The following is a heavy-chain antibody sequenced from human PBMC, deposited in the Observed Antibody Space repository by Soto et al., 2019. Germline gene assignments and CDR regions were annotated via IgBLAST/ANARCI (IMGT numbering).Heavy chain of an antibody. CDR3: ARVSTAARRGESGYYYYYGMDV. Sequence: SQTLSLTCAISGDSVSSNSAAWNWIRQSPSRDLEWLGRTYYRSKWYNDYAVSVKSRITINPDTSKNQFSLQLNSVTPEDTAVYYCARVSTAARRGESGYYYYYGMDVWGQGTTVTVSS. J-gene: IGHJ6*02. CDR1: GDSVSSNSAA. CDR2: TYYRSKWYN. D-gene: IGHD6-6*01. V-gene: IGHV6-1*01.